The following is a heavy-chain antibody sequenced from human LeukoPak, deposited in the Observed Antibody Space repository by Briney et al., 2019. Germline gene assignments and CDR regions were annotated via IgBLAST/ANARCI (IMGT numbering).Heavy chain of an antibody. V-gene: IGHV4-59*01. D-gene: IGHD3-3*01. Sequence: SETLSLTCTVSGGSISSYYWSWIRQPPGKGLEWIGYIYYSGSTNYNPSLKSRVTISVDTSKNQFSLKLSSVTAADTAVYYCARVLEYYDFWSGYVVAFDIWGQGTMVTVSS. J-gene: IGHJ3*02. CDR1: GGSISSYY. CDR3: ARVLEYYDFWSGYVVAFDI. CDR2: IYYSGST.